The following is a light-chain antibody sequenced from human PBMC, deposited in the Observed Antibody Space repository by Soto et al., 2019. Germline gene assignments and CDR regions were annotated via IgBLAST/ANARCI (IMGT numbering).Light chain of an antibody. CDR2: DAS. CDR1: QSVSRY. J-gene: IGKJ5*01. Sequence: EIVLTQSPATLSLSPGERATLSCRASQSVSRYLAWYQQKPGQAPRLLIYDASNRATGIPARFSGSGSRTDFTLTISSLEPEDFAVYYCQQRSNWPPITFGQGTRLEIK. CDR3: QQRSNWPPIT. V-gene: IGKV3-11*01.